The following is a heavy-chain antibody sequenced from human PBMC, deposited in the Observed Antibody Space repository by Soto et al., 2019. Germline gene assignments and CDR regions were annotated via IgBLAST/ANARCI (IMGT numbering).Heavy chain of an antibody. D-gene: IGHD2-21*01. CDR2: ISYDGTKK. CDR1: RFVSNDYD. J-gene: IGHJ5*02. Sequence: QVQLAESGGGVVQPGRSLRLSCATSRFVSNDYDIHWVRQAPGKGLAWLASISYDGTKKYYAESVKGRFTISRDNSKNTLSLQLNSLGAEDTAVYYCSRGIKGGLDAWGPGTLVTVSS. V-gene: IGHV3-30*03. CDR3: SRGIKGGLDA.